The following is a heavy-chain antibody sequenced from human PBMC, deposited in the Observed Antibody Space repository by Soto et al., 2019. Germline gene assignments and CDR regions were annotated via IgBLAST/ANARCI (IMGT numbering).Heavy chain of an antibody. CDR2: IWSAERI. V-gene: IGHV4-30-2*01. J-gene: IGHJ4*02. D-gene: IGHD4-17*01. CDR3: ARASGDYGNYFFDS. Sequence: SETLSLTCSVSGGSISGGDYSWSWIRQTPSKGLELIGYIWSAERIFSSPSLKSRVIISADRSKNQISLRLTSVTPADTAVYYCARASGDYGNYFFDSWGQGILVTV. CDR1: GGSISGGDYS.